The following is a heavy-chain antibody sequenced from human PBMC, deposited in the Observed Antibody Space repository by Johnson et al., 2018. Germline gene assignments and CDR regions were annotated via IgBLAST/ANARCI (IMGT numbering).Heavy chain of an antibody. Sequence: QVQLVESGGGVVQPGRSLRLSCAASGFTFSSYGMHWVRQAPGKGLEWVAVIWYDGSNKYYADSVKGRFTISRDNAKNSLYLQMNSLRAEDTAVYYCARKQQLVRYYYYYYMDVWGKGTTVTVSS. CDR1: GFTFSSYG. D-gene: IGHD6-13*01. J-gene: IGHJ6*03. CDR3: ARKQQLVRYYYYYYMDV. CDR2: IWYDGSNK. V-gene: IGHV3-33*01.